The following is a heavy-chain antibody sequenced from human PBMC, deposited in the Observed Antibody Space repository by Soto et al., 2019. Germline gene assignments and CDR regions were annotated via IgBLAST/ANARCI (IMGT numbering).Heavy chain of an antibody. V-gene: IGHV3-23*01. CDR3: AKDRRRYDYVWGSYRPELMFDY. J-gene: IGHJ4*02. CDR2: ISGSGGST. D-gene: IGHD3-16*02. CDR1: GFTFSSYA. Sequence: EVQLLESGGGLVQPGGSLRLSCAASGFTFSSYAMSWVRQAPGKGLEWVSAISGSGGSTYYADSVKGRFTISRDNSMNTLFLQMSSLRAEETAVYYCAKDRRRYDYVWGSYRPELMFDYWGQGTLVTVSS.